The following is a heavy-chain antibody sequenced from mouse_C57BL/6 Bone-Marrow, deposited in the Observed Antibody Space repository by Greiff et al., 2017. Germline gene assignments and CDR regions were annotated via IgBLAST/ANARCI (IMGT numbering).Heavy chain of an antibody. D-gene: IGHD6-1*02. CDR2: IHPSDSDT. V-gene: IGHV1-74*01. CDR1: GYTFTSYW. J-gene: IGHJ4*01. CDR3: TTRQLDHYYAMDY. Sequence: VQLQQPGAELVKPGASVKVSCKASGYTFTSYWMHWVKQRPGQGLEWIGRIHPSDSDTNYNQKFKGKATLTVDKSSSTAYMQLSSLTSEDTAVYYCTTRQLDHYYAMDYWGQGTSVTVSS.